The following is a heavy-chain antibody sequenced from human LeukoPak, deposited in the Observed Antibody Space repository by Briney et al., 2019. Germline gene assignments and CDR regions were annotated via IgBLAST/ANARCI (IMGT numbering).Heavy chain of an antibody. V-gene: IGHV3-33*06. J-gene: IGHJ4*02. CDR1: GFTFSSYG. Sequence: PGRSLRLSCAASGFTFSSYGMHWVRQAPGKGLEWVAVIWYDGSNKYYAGSVKGRFTISRDNSKNTLYLQMNSLRAEDTAVYYCAKIYYYDSSGYYYGREDYFDYWGQGTLVTVSS. CDR3: AKIYYYDSSGYYYGREDYFDY. CDR2: IWYDGSNK. D-gene: IGHD3-22*01.